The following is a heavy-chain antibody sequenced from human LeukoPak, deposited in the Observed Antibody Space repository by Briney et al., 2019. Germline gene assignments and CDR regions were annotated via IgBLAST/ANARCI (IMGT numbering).Heavy chain of an antibody. CDR3: ASGSPAGDY. V-gene: IGHV3-21*01. CDR1: RFSLSSYS. CDR2: ISSSKSYI. D-gene: IGHD1-26*01. J-gene: IGHJ4*02. Sequence: GGSLRLSCAASRFSLSSYSMNWVRQAPGKGLEWVSSISSSKSYIFYADSVKGRFTISRDNAKNSLYLEMTSLRAEDTAVYYCASGSPAGDYWGQGTLVTVSS.